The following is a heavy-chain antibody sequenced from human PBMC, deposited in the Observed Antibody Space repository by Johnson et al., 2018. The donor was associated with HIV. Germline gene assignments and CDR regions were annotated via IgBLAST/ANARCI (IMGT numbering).Heavy chain of an antibody. V-gene: IGHV3-30*03. Sequence: QMLLVESGGGLIQPGGSLRLSCAASGFTVSSNYMSWVRQAPGKGPEWVACISYDGSNKYYADSVKGRFTISRDNSKNTLYLQMNSLRTEDTAIYSCARGGKRVMAAFDIWGQGTMVTVSS. CDR1: GFTVSSNY. CDR3: ARGGKRVMAAFDI. CDR2: ISYDGSNK. D-gene: IGHD3-16*01. J-gene: IGHJ3*02.